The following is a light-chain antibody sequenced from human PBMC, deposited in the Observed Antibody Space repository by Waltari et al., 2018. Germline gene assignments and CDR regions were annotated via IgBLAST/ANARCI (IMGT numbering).Light chain of an antibody. Sequence: VILTQSPATLSLSPWERATLSCRASQSVSNSLAWYQQKPGQAPRLLIYGASRRASDIPDRFSGSGSGTEFTLTISSLEPEDFAVYYCQKYSASPWTFGPGTKVEIK. V-gene: IGKV3-20*01. J-gene: IGKJ1*01. CDR1: QSVSNS. CDR3: QKYSASPWT. CDR2: GAS.